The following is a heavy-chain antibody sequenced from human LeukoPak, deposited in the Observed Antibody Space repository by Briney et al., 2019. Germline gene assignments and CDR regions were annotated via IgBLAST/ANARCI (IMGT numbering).Heavy chain of an antibody. J-gene: IGHJ4*02. D-gene: IGHD3-16*01. Sequence: ASVKVSCKASGYTFTSYYMHWVRQAPGQGLEWMGWINPNSGSTNYAQKFQGRVTMTRDTSISTAYMELSRLRSDDTAVYYCARGVDYDYIGKDYWGQGTLVTVSS. CDR3: ARGVDYDYIGKDY. V-gene: IGHV1-2*02. CDR1: GYTFTSYY. CDR2: INPNSGST.